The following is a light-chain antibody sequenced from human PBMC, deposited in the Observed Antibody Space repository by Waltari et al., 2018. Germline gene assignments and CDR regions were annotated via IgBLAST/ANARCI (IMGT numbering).Light chain of an antibody. J-gene: IGKJ4*01. CDR1: QDIYNS. V-gene: IGKV1-33*01. Sequence: DIQMTQSPSSLSASVGGRVPITCQANQDIYNSLNWYQQKPGKPPNLQIYGASNLEPGVPSRFSGSGPGTHFTFTISSLQPDDFATYYCQQYDTPLSFGGGTKVAIK. CDR2: GAS. CDR3: QQYDTPLS.